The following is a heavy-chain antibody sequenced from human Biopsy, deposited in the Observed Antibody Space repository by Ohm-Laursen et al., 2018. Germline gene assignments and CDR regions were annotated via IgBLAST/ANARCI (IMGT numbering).Heavy chain of an antibody. D-gene: IGHD4-23*01. J-gene: IGHJ2*01. V-gene: IGHV4-31*01. Sequence: SQTLSLTCTVSGGSVSSGGFYWSWIRQHPGKGLEWIGYIYYSGTTCYNPSLKSLVIISVDTSKNQFSLKLNSVTAADTAVYYCARRPYGGTRYWYFDLWGRGTLVTVSS. CDR3: ARRPYGGTRYWYFDL. CDR2: IYYSGTT. CDR1: GGSVSSGGFY.